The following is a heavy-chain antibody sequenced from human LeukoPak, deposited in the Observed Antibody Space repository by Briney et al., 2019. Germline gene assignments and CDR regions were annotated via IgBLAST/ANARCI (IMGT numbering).Heavy chain of an antibody. CDR2: ISATGGST. V-gene: IGHV3-23*01. CDR3: ARALFRYSSNWYPDFDY. Sequence: PGGSLRLSCAASGFSFNSYAMSWVRQAPGKGLEWVSGISATGGSTYHADSVKGRFTFSRDNSKNTLYLQMNSLRAEDTAVYYCARALFRYSSNWYPDFDYWGQGTLVTVSS. J-gene: IGHJ4*02. CDR1: GFSFNSYA. D-gene: IGHD6-13*01.